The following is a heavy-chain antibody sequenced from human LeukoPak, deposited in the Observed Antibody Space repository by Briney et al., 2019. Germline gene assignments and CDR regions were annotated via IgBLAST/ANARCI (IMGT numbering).Heavy chain of an antibody. CDR1: GYTFTSYY. J-gene: IGHJ4*02. CDR2: INPNSGGT. D-gene: IGHD6-19*01. Sequence: ASVKVSCKASGYTFTSYYIHWVRQAPGQGLEWMGWINPNSGGTNYAQKFQGRVTMTRDTFISTAYMELSRLRSDDTAVYYCARDVSGDLSSIAVAGENDYWGQGTLVTVSS. CDR3: ARDVSGDLSSIAVAGENDY. V-gene: IGHV1-2*02.